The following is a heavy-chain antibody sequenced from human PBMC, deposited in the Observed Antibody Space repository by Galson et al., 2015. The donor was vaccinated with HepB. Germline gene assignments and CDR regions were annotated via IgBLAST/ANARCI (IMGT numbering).Heavy chain of an antibody. V-gene: IGHV3-33*01. J-gene: IGHJ4*02. D-gene: IGHD4-17*01. CDR3: ARDLQAGDYGVY. CDR1: GFTFSSFG. CDR2: VWYDGDNK. Sequence: SLRLSCAASGFTFSSFGMHWVRQAPGKGLEWVAVVWYDGDNKFYADFVKGRFTISRDNSENTLYLQMNSLRAEDTAVYYCARDLQAGDYGVYWGQGTLVTVSS.